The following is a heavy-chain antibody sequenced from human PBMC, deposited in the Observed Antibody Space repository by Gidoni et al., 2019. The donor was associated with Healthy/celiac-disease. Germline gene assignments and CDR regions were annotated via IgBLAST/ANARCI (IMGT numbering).Heavy chain of an antibody. CDR3: AKISGSYVSY. D-gene: IGHD1-26*01. CDR1: GFTFSSYA. V-gene: IGHV3-23*01. J-gene: IGHJ4*02. CDR2: SGSSDDNT. Sequence: EVQLLESGGGLVQPGGSLRLSCAAPGFTFSSYAMSWVRQAPGKGLACVSTSGSSDDNTYYAGSVTSRFAISKNNSKNTLYLQMNGLRAEDSSVYYCAKISGSYVSYWGQGTLVTVSS.